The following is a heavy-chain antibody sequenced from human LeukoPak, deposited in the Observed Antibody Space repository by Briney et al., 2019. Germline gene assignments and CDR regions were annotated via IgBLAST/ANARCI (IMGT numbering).Heavy chain of an antibody. Sequence: GGSLRLSCAASGFTFSTYVMSWVRQAPGKGLEWVSGISGSGDNTYYADSVKGRFTISRDNSKNTLYLQMNSLRAEDTAVYYCATDGAGFDTWGQGALVTVSS. CDR1: GFTFSTYV. CDR2: ISGSGDNT. V-gene: IGHV3-23*01. J-gene: IGHJ5*02. CDR3: ATDGAGFDT.